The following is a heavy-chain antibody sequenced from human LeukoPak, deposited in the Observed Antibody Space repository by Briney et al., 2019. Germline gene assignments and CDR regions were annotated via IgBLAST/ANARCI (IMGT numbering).Heavy chain of an antibody. Sequence: GGSLRLSCEASGFSISSSDMNWVRQAPGKGLEWISHISRSGNTVYYADSVKGRFTTSRDNAKKSLYLQLNSLRAEDTAVYFCARRKNDYGDFDFWGQGTMVTVSS. V-gene: IGHV3-48*01. CDR2: ISRSGNTV. CDR1: GFSISSSD. D-gene: IGHD4-17*01. CDR3: ARRKNDYGDFDF. J-gene: IGHJ4*03.